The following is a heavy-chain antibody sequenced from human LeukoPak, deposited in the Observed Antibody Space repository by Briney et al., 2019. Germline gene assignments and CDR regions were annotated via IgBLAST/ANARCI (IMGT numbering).Heavy chain of an antibody. J-gene: IGHJ6*02. CDR1: GGSFSGYY. Sequence: SETLSLTCAVYGGSFSGYYWSWIRQPPGKGLEWIGEINHSGSTNYNPSLKSRVTISVDTSKNQFSLKLSSVTAADTAVYYCARDDCSSTSCPYYYGMDVWGQGTTVTVSS. CDR2: INHSGST. V-gene: IGHV4-34*01. CDR3: ARDDCSSTSCPYYYGMDV. D-gene: IGHD2-2*01.